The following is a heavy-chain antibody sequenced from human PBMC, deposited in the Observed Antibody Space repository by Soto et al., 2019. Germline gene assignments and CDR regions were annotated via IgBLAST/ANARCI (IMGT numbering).Heavy chain of an antibody. J-gene: IGHJ6*02. CDR1: GYTFTDHY. CDR2: INPHSGDT. D-gene: IGHD4-17*01. Sequence: QVQLVQSGAEVKKPGASVKVSYVASGYTFTDHYIHWVRQAPGHGLEWMGWINPHSGDTIYAQKFQGRVTLTRETSISTAYMELSRLRSDDTAVYYCARGRTVNFYGMDVWGQGTTVTVSS. CDR3: ARGRTVNFYGMDV. V-gene: IGHV1-2*02.